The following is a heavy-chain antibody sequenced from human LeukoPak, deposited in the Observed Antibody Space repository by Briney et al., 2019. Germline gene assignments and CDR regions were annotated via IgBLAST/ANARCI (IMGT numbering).Heavy chain of an antibody. CDR3: ARYGSGSYFPPNWFDP. J-gene: IGHJ5*02. D-gene: IGHD3-10*01. CDR1: GFTFSSYS. V-gene: IGHV3-21*01. CDR2: ISSSSSYI. Sequence: GGSLRLSSAASGFTFSSYSMNWVRQAPGKGLEWVSSISSSSSYIYYADSVKGRFTISRDNAKNSLYLQMNSLRAEDTAVYYCARYGSGSYFPPNWFDPWGQGTLVTVSS.